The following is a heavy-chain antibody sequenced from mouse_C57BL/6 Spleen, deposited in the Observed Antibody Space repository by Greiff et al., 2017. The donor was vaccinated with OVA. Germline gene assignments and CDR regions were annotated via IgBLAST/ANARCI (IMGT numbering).Heavy chain of an antibody. CDR2: INPSNGGT. V-gene: IGHV1-53*01. Sequence: QVQLQQPGTELVKPGASVKLSCKASGYTFTSYWMHWVKQRPGQGLEWIGNINPSNGGTNYNEKFKSKATLTVDKSSSTAYMQLSSLTAEDSAVYYCARCGWLRRGGNYYAMDYWGQGTSVTVSS. D-gene: IGHD2-2*01. J-gene: IGHJ4*01. CDR3: ARCGWLRRGGNYYAMDY. CDR1: GYTFTSYW.